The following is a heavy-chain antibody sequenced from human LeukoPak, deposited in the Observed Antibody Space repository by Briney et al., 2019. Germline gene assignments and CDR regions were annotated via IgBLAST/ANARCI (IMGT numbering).Heavy chain of an antibody. CDR2: IHPNDGGT. Sequence: ASVKVSCKASGYTFTHYYMHWVRQAPGQGLEWMGIIHPNDGGTTYAQKFQDRVTMTRDTSTTTIYMELTSLRFEDTAVYYCAREVGSTDYWGQGTLVTVSS. V-gene: IGHV1-46*01. CDR1: GYTFTHYY. D-gene: IGHD1-26*01. J-gene: IGHJ4*02. CDR3: AREVGSTDY.